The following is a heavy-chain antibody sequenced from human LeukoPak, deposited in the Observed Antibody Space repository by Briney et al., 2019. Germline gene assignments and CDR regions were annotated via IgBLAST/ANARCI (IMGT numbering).Heavy chain of an antibody. V-gene: IGHV3-30*01. Sequence: GGSLRLSCAASGFTFSSYAMHWVRQAPGKGLEWVAVISYDGSNKYYADSVKGRFTISRDNSKDTLYLQMNSLRAEDTAVYYCARDHCSSTSCYAFDYWGQGTLVTVSS. CDR3: ARDHCSSTSCYAFDY. D-gene: IGHD2-2*01. J-gene: IGHJ4*02. CDR2: ISYDGSNK. CDR1: GFTFSSYA.